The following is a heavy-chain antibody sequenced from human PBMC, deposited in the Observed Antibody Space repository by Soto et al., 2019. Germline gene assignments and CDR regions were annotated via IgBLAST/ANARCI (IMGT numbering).Heavy chain of an antibody. V-gene: IGHV4-31*03. CDR2: IYYSGST. D-gene: IGHD3-10*01. Sequence: SETLSLTCTVSGGSISSGGYYWSWIRQHPGKGLEWIGYIYYSGSTYYNPSLKSRVTISVDTSKNQFSLKLSSVTAADTAVYYCARAEGGSIYYYYGVDGWGQGTTVTVSS. J-gene: IGHJ6*01. CDR1: GGSISSGGYY. CDR3: ARAEGGSIYYYYGVDG.